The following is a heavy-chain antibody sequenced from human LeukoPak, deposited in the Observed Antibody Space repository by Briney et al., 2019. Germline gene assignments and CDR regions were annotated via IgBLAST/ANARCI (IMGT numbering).Heavy chain of an antibody. CDR3: ARDLGDERGLYYFDY. D-gene: IGHD1-1*01. CDR1: FTGYY. CDR2: INPNSGGT. J-gene: IGHJ4*02. Sequence: VASVKVSCTFTGYYIHWVRQAPGQGLEWMGWINPNSGGTNYAQKFQGRVTMTRDTSISTAYMELSRLRSDDTAVYYCARDLGDERGLYYFDYWGQGTLVTVSS. V-gene: IGHV1-2*02.